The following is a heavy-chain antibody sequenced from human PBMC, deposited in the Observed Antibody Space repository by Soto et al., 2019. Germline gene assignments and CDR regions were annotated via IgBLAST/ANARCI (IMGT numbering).Heavy chain of an antibody. Sequence: ASVKVSCKASGYTFTGYYMHWVRQAPGQGLEWMGWINPNSGGTNYAQKFQGRVSMTRDTSISTAYMELSRLRSDDTAVYYCARVATPLDFGVDGGWFGPWGQGTLVTVSS. J-gene: IGHJ5*02. V-gene: IGHV1-2*02. D-gene: IGHD3-3*01. CDR1: GYTFTGYY. CDR3: ARVATPLDFGVDGGWFGP. CDR2: INPNSGGT.